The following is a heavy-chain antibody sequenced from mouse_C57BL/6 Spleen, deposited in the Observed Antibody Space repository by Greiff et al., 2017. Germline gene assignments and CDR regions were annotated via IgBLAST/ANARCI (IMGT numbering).Heavy chain of an antibody. CDR2: IYPGDGDT. V-gene: IGHV1-80*01. J-gene: IGHJ3*01. D-gene: IGHD2-4*01. CDR1: GYAFSSYW. Sequence: QVQLKESGAELVKPGASVKISCKASGYAFSSYWMNWVKQRPGKGLEWIGQIYPGDGDTNYNGKFKGKATLTADKSSSTAYMQLSSLTSEDSAVYFCARFYYDYEGWFAYWGQGTLVTVSA. CDR3: ARFYYDYEGWFAY.